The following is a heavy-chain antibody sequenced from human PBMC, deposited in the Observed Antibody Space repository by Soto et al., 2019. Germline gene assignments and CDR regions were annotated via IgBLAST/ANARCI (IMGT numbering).Heavy chain of an antibody. CDR1: GFSFRSFW. J-gene: IGHJ3*02. CDR2: INQGGNEI. V-gene: IGHV3-7*03. CDR3: ATEVGTPSVSGALNM. D-gene: IGHD1-26*01. Sequence: DVQLVESGGGLVQPGGSLRVSCVTSGFSFRSFWMSWVRQGPGKGLEWVANINQGGNEINYADSVRGRFTISRDNAKNSLYLQMDSLRVEYLAVYYCATEVGTPSVSGALNMWGQGPVVSVSS.